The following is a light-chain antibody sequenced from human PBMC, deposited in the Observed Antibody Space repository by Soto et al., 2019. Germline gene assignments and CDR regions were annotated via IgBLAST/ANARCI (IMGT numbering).Light chain of an antibody. CDR1: QSVSSY. CDR3: QHYGSSPT. Sequence: EIVLTQSPAALSLSPGERATLSCRASQSVSSYLAWYQQKPGQAPRLLIYDASNRATGIPARFSGSGSGTDFTLTSSILEPEDFADYYWQHYGSSPTFGQGTRLE. CDR2: DAS. V-gene: IGKV3-20*01. J-gene: IGKJ5*01.